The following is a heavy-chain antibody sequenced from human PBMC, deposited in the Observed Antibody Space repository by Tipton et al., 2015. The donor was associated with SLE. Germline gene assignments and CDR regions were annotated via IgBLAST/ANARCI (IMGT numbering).Heavy chain of an antibody. CDR1: GSSTTSSSHY. CDR3: ARLSSGTGDFEH. V-gene: IGHV4-39*01. Sequence: TLSLTCTVSGSSTTSSSHYWGWIRQPPGKGLEWIGSIYYTGTTYYNPSLKSRVTISVETSKTHFSLKMSSVTAADTAMYYCARLSSGTGDFEHWGQGTLVVVSS. J-gene: IGHJ4*02. D-gene: IGHD7-27*01. CDR2: IYYTGTT.